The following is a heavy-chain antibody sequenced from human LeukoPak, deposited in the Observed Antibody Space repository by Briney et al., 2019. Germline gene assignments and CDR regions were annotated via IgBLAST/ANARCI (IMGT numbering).Heavy chain of an antibody. CDR1: GYTFTSYG. J-gene: IGHJ4*02. Sequence: GASVTVSCKASGYTFTSYGISWVRQAPGQGLEWMGWISAYNGNTNYAQKLQGRVTLTTDTYTSTAYMELMSLRSDDTAVYYCSRDRLLWFRELFWNPFDYWGQGTLVTVSS. D-gene: IGHD3-10*01. CDR2: ISAYNGNT. CDR3: SRDRLLWFRELFWNPFDY. V-gene: IGHV1-18*01.